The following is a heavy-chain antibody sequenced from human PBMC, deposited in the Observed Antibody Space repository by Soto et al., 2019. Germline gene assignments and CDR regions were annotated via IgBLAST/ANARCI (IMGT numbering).Heavy chain of an antibody. J-gene: IGHJ4*02. CDR1: GGSFSGYY. Sequence: SETLSLTCAVYGGSFSGYYWSWIRQPPGKGLEWIGEINHSGSTNYNPSLKSRVTISVDTSKNQFSLKLSSVTAADTAVYYCARGPAGDYGSGSYFGYWGQGTLVTVSS. D-gene: IGHD3-10*01. CDR2: INHSGST. CDR3: ARGPAGDYGSGSYFGY. V-gene: IGHV4-34*01.